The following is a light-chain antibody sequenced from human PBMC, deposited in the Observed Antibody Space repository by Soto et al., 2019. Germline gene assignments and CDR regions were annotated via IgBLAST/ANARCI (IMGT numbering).Light chain of an antibody. J-gene: IGKJ2*01. CDR3: QHYNNAPYT. CDR2: SAS. V-gene: IGKV1-27*01. Sequence: DIQMTQFPSSLSASVGDRVTITCRASQGISNYLAWYQQKPGKVPKLLIYSASTLQSGVPSRFSGSGSGTDFTLTISSLEPEDVATYYCQHYNNAPYTFGQGTKLEIK. CDR1: QGISNY.